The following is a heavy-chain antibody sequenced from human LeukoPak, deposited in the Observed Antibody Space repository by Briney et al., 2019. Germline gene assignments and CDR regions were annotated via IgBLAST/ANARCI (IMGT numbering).Heavy chain of an antibody. Sequence: SETLSLTCTVSGGSISSSSYYWGWIRQPPGKGLEWIGSIYYGGSTFYSPSLKSRVTISVDTSKKQFTLKLSSVTAADTAVYYCARGHSYDFWGQGTLVTVSS. V-gene: IGHV4-39*01. CDR2: IYYGGST. CDR3: ARGHSYDF. D-gene: IGHD3-3*01. CDR1: GGSISSSSYY. J-gene: IGHJ4*02.